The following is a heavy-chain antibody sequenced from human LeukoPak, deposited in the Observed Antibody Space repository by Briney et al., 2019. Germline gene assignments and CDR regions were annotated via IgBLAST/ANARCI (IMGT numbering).Heavy chain of an antibody. V-gene: IGHV1-8*01. CDR1: GYTFTSYD. J-gene: IGHJ6*03. CDR2: MNPNSGNT. Sequence: ASVKVSCKASGYTFTSYDINRVRQATGQGLEWMGWMNPNSGNTGYAQKFQGRVTMTRNTSISTAYMELSSLRSEDTAVYYCARGGGFLSSSWNLYYYYYMDVWGKGTTVTISS. CDR3: ARGGGFLSSSWNLYYYYYMDV. D-gene: IGHD6-13*01.